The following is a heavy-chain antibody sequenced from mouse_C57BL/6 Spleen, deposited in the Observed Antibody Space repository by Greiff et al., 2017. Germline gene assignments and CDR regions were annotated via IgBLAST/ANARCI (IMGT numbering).Heavy chain of an antibody. Sequence: QVQLKESGAELVKPGASVTLSCKASGYTFTEYTIHWVKQRSGQGLEWIGWFYPGSGSIKYNEKFKDKATLTADKSSSTVYMELSRLTSEDSAVYFCARHEKGRYSNPYCDVWGTGTTVTVSS. CDR2: FYPGSGSI. V-gene: IGHV1-62-2*01. D-gene: IGHD2-5*01. CDR3: ARHEKGRYSNPYCDV. J-gene: IGHJ1*03. CDR1: GYTFTEYT.